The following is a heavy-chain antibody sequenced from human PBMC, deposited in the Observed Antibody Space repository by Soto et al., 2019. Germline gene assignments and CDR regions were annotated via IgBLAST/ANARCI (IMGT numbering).Heavy chain of an antibody. J-gene: IGHJ2*01. CDR1: GFTFSSYA. D-gene: IGHD5-12*01. Sequence: EVQLLESGGGLVQPGGSLRLSCAASGFTFSSYAMSWVRQAPGKGLEWVSAISGSGGSTYYADSVKGRFTISRDNSKNPLYLQMNSLRAEDTAVYYCAKIPLIVATIIRYFDLWGRGNLVTVSS. V-gene: IGHV3-23*01. CDR2: ISGSGGST. CDR3: AKIPLIVATIIRYFDL.